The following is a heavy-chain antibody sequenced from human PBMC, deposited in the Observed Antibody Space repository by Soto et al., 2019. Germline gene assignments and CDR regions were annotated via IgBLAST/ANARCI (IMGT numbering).Heavy chain of an antibody. CDR2: IIPIFGTA. CDR1: GGTFSSYA. CDR3: ARGVATRYYYYGMDV. V-gene: IGHV1-69*01. D-gene: IGHD5-12*01. Sequence: SVKVSCKASGGTFSSYAISWVRQAPVQGLEWMGGIIPIFGTANYAQKFQGRVTITADESTSTAYMELSSLRSEDTAVYYCARGVATRYYYYGMDVWGQGTTVTVSS. J-gene: IGHJ6*02.